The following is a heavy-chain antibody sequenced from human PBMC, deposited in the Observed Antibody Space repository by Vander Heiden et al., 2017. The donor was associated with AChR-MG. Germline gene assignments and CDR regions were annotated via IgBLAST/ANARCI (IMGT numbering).Heavy chain of an antibody. V-gene: IGHV3-21*01. CDR2: ISSSSSYI. J-gene: IGHJ5*02. Sequence: EVQLVESGGGLVKPGGSLRLSCAASGFTFSSHSMNWVRQAPGKGLEWVSSISSSSSYIYYADSVKGRFTISRDNAKNSLYLQMNSLRAEDTAVYYCARVEVELLRVPGGGRWFDPWGQGTLVTVSS. CDR3: ARVEVELLRVPGGGRWFDP. CDR1: GFTFSSHS. D-gene: IGHD1-26*01.